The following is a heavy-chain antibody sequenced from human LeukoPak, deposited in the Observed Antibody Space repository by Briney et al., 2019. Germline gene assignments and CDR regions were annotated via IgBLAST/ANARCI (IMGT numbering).Heavy chain of an antibody. CDR1: GFTFSNYG. CDR3: AKCQAPYDILTGSFY. J-gene: IGHJ4*02. V-gene: IGHV3-30*02. Sequence: GGFLRLSCAASGFTFSNYGLHWVRQAPGKGLEWVAFIRYDGSNKYYVESVKGRFTISRDNSKNTLYLEMNSLRAEDTAVYYCAKCQAPYDILTGSFYWGQGTLVTVSS. D-gene: IGHD3-9*01. CDR2: IRYDGSNK.